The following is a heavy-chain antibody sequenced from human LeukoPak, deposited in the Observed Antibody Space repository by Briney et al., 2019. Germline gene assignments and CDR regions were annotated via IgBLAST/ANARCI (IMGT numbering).Heavy chain of an antibody. Sequence: GGSLRLSCAASGFTFNIYWMSWVRQAPGKGLEWVANIQQDGSEKYYVDSVKGRFTISRDNAKNSLYLQMNSLRSEDTAVYYCARGLYTMIRGVIIYWGQGTLVTVSS. J-gene: IGHJ4*02. CDR1: GFTFNIYW. V-gene: IGHV3-7*03. CDR3: ARGLYTMIRGVIIY. CDR2: IQQDGSEK. D-gene: IGHD3-10*01.